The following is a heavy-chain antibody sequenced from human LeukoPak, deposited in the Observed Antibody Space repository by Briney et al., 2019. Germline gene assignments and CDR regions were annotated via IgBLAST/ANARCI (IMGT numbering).Heavy chain of an antibody. V-gene: IGHV3-7*01. CDR1: GFTFSSYL. J-gene: IGHJ3*02. CDR3: ARDNYGDFYDAFDI. Sequence: GGSLRLSCAASGFTFSSYLMSWVRQAPGKGLEWVANIKQDGSEKYYVDSVKGRFTISRDNAKNSLYLQMNSLRAEDTAVYYCARDNYGDFYDAFDIWGQGTMVTVSS. CDR2: IKQDGSEK. D-gene: IGHD4-17*01.